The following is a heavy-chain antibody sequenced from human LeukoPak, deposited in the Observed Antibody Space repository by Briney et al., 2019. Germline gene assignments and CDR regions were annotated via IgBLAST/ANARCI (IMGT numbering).Heavy chain of an antibody. Sequence: SETLSLTCTVSGGSISSYYWSWIRQPPGKGLEWIGYIYYSGSTNYNPSLQSRVTISVDTSKNQLSLKLNSVTAADTAVYYCARDRPYSSGWYRFFDYWGQGTLVTVSS. J-gene: IGHJ4*02. D-gene: IGHD6-19*01. CDR1: GGSISSYY. V-gene: IGHV4-59*01. CDR3: ARDRPYSSGWYRFFDY. CDR2: IYYSGST.